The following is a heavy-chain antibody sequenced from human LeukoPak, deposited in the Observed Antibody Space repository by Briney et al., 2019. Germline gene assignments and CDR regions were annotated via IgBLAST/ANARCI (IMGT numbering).Heavy chain of an antibody. CDR2: ISSSGSTI. J-gene: IGHJ4*02. D-gene: IGHD1-7*01. CDR1: GFTFSSYE. V-gene: IGHV3-48*03. Sequence: GGSLRLSCAASGFTFSSYEMNWVHQAPGKGLEWVSYISSSGSTIYYADSVKGRFTISRDNAKNSLYLQMNSLRAEDTAVYYCARATGTTNYWGQGTLVTVSS. CDR3: ARATGTTNY.